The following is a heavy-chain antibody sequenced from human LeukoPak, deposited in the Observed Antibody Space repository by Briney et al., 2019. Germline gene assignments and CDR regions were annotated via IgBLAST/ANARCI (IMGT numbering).Heavy chain of an antibody. CDR3: ARGNVRWLLSINDAFDI. V-gene: IGHV3-74*01. CDR1: GFTFSSYW. J-gene: IGHJ3*02. D-gene: IGHD2/OR15-2a*01. CDR2: INSDGSST. Sequence: GGSLRLSCAASGFTFSSYWMHWVRQAPGKGLVWVSRINSDGSSTSYADSVKGRFTISRDNAKNTLYLQMNSLRAEDTAVYYCARGNVRWLLSINDAFDIWGQGTMVTVSS.